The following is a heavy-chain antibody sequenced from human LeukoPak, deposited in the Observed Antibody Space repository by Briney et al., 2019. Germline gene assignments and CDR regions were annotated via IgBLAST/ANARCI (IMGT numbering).Heavy chain of an antibody. D-gene: IGHD4-23*01. CDR2: IYTSGST. CDR3: ARGPVVTPPGLFDY. J-gene: IGHJ4*02. CDR1: GGSISSYY. Sequence: SETLSLTCTVSGGSISSYYWSWIRQPAGKGLEWIGRIYTSGSTNYNPSLKSRVTMSVDTSKNQFSLKLSSVTAADTAVYYCARGPVVTPPGLFDYWGQGTLVTVSS. V-gene: IGHV4-4*07.